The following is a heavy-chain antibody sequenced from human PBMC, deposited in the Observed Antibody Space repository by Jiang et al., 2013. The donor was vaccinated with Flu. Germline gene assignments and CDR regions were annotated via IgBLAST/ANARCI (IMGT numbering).Heavy chain of an antibody. Sequence: SGSGGNTYYADSVKGRFTISRDNSKNTLFLQMNSLRAEDTAVYYCAKGKVRGDDAFDIWGQGTMVTVSS. J-gene: IGHJ3*02. V-gene: IGHV3-23*01. D-gene: IGHD3-10*01. CDR3: AKGKVRGDDAFDI. CDR2: SGSGGNT.